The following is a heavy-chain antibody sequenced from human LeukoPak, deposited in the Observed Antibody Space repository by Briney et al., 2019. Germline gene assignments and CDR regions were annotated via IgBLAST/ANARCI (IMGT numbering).Heavy chain of an antibody. V-gene: IGHV1-69*01. CDR2: IIPMFGTP. D-gene: IGHD5-18*01. CDR1: RVIFSSYA. CDR3: ARDGDTAMVSFYDI. Sequence: GSSVKVSCKASRVIFSSYAITWVRQAPGQGLEWMGGIIPMFGTPNYAQKFQGRVTITADESTNTAYMELSSLTYEDTAMYYCARDGDTAMVSFYDIWGQGTKVTVSS. J-gene: IGHJ3*02.